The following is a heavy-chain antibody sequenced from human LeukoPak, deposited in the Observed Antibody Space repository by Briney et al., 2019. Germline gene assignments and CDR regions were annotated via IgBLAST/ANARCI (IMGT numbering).Heavy chain of an antibody. D-gene: IGHD3-10*01. CDR3: ARDGSVESGHYYFDY. V-gene: IGHV1-2*02. J-gene: IGHJ4*02. Sequence: ASVKVSCKTSGYTFSDNYIHWVRQAPGQGLEWMGWIAPKSGAANYAPKLQDRVALTRDTSFSTAYMELTGITSDDTAIYFCARDGSVESGHYYFDYWGQGTLVTVSS. CDR2: IAPKSGAA. CDR1: GYTFSDNY.